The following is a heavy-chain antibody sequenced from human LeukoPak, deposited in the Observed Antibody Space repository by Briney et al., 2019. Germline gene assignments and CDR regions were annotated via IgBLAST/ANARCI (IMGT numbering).Heavy chain of an antibody. Sequence: SETLSLTCTVSAASISNYYWSWIRQPPGKGLEWIGYIYYNGRTNYNPSLKSRVTISLDTSKNQFSLKLSSVTAADTAVYYCARGADCSSTSCYGHWFDPWGQRTLVTVSS. CDR1: AASISNYY. V-gene: IGHV4-59*01. CDR3: ARGADCSSTSCYGHWFDP. J-gene: IGHJ5*02. D-gene: IGHD2-2*01. CDR2: IYYNGRT.